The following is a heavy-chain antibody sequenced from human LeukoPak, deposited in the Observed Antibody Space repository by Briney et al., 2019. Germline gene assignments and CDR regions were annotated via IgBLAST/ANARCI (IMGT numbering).Heavy chain of an antibody. CDR3: ARAGDVVVVPPSAYLPPRYYMDV. J-gene: IGHJ6*03. V-gene: IGHV4-59*10. CDR2: IYATGNT. D-gene: IGHD2-2*01. Sequence: SETLSLTCAVYGGSFSGYYWSWIRQPAGKGLEWIGRIYATGNTKYNPSLKGRVSISLDTSKNQFSLILSSVTAADTAVYFCARAGDVVVVPPSAYLPPRYYMDVWGKGTTVTVSS. CDR1: GGSFSGYY.